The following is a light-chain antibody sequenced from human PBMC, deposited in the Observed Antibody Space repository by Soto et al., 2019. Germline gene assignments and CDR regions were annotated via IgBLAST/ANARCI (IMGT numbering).Light chain of an antibody. J-gene: IGKJ1*01. CDR2: KAS. V-gene: IGKV1-5*03. CDR3: QQYNYYGT. Sequence: DIQMTQSPSTLAASVGDSVTLTCRASQSVGNRLAWYQQKPGKAPKLLIYKASSLQSGVPSRFSGSGSGTEFTLTILSLHPDDFATYFCQQYNYYGTFGQGTQVDVK. CDR1: QSVGNR.